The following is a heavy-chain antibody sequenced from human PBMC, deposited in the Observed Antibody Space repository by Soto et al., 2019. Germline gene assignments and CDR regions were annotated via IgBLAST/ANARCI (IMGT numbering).Heavy chain of an antibody. V-gene: IGHV1-18*01. J-gene: IGHJ4*02. D-gene: IGHD5-18*01. CDR2: ISAYNGNT. Sequence: GASVKVSCKASGYTFTSYGISWVRQAPGQGLEWMGWISAYNGNTNYAQKLQGRVTMTTDTSTSTAYMELRSLRSDDTAVYYCARQIRYSYGYDDRYYFDYWGQGTLVTVSS. CDR3: ARQIRYSYGYDDRYYFDY. CDR1: GYTFTSYG.